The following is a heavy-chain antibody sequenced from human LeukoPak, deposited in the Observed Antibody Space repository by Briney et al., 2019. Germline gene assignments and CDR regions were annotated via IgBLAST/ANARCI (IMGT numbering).Heavy chain of an antibody. CDR1: GYTFTGYY. CDR3: ARGYPYYDSSGYYETLDY. CDR2: INPNSGGT. J-gene: IGHJ4*02. Sequence: GASVKVSCKASGYTFTGYYMHWVRQAPGQGLEWMGWINPNSGGTNYAQKFQGRVTMTRDTSISTAYMELSRLRSDDTAVYYSARGYPYYDSSGYYETLDYWGQGTLVTVSS. D-gene: IGHD3-22*01. V-gene: IGHV1-2*02.